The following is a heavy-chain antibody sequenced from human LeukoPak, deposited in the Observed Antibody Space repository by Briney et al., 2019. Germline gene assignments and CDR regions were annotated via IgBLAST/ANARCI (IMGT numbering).Heavy chain of an antibody. CDR1: GYTFTGFY. D-gene: IGHD6-13*01. Sequence: ASVKVSCKASGYTFTGFYIHWVRQAPGQGLEWMGWINPNSGGTKYAQRFQGRVTMTRDTSISTAYMELRSLRSDDTAVYYCARDSRAAGKGYDYWGQGTLVTVSS. CDR3: ARDSRAAGKGYDY. J-gene: IGHJ4*02. CDR2: INPNSGGT. V-gene: IGHV1-2*02.